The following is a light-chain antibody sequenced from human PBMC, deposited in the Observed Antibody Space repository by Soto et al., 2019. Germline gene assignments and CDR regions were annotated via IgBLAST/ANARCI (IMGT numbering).Light chain of an antibody. CDR2: EVN. J-gene: IGLJ3*02. Sequence: QSALTQPASVSGSLEQSITISCTGTSSDVGGYNYVSWYQQYPGKAPKLLIYEVNNRPSGASNRFSGSKSGNTASLTISGLQAEDEADYYCSSYTRSDTWVFGGGTKLTVL. V-gene: IGLV2-14*01. CDR1: SSDVGGYNY. CDR3: SSYTRSDTWV.